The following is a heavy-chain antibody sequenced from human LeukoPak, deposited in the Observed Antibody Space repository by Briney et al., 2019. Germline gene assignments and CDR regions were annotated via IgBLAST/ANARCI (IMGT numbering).Heavy chain of an antibody. J-gene: IGHJ4*02. D-gene: IGHD2-21*02. CDR1: GGSFSGYY. V-gene: IGHV4-34*11. Sequence: SETLSLTCAVYGGSFSGYYWSWIRQPPGKGLGWIGYIHYSGSPNYNPSLKSRVTISVDTSKNHFSLRLSSVTAADTAVYYCAREAYCGADCYSGFDYWGQGTLVTVSS. CDR3: AREAYCGADCYSGFDY. CDR2: IHYSGSP.